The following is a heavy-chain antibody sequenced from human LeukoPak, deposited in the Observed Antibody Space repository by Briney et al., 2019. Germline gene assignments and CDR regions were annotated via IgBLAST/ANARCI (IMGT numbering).Heavy chain of an antibody. D-gene: IGHD6-13*01. Sequence: GGSLRLSCAASGFTFSSYAMHWVRQTPGKGLEWVAVIWHDGSNQTYTDSVKGRFTISRDNSKNTLSLQMRSLRAEDTAVYYCANLIIAAAGYEYFQDWGQGTLVTVSS. J-gene: IGHJ1*01. CDR3: ANLIIAAAGYEYFQD. CDR1: GFTFSSYA. V-gene: IGHV3-33*06. CDR2: IWHDGSNQ.